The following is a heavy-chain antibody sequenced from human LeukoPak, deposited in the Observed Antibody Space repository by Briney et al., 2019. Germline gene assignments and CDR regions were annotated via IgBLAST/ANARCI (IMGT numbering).Heavy chain of an antibody. D-gene: IGHD1-26*01. V-gene: IGHV3-7*01. CDR3: ARDEPSGSVVDY. CDR2: IRQDGSKK. J-gene: IGHJ4*02. CDR1: GFTFNTFW. Sequence: GGSLRLSCAVSGFTFNTFWMSWVRQAPGKGLEWVANIRQDGSKKFYVDSVKGRFTISRDNARNTLFLQMNSLTVEDTAVYYCARDEPSGSVVDYWGQGALVTVSS.